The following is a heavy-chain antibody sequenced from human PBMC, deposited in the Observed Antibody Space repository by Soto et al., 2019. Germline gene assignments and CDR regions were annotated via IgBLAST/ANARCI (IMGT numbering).Heavy chain of an antibody. CDR1: GFTFSSYA. D-gene: IGHD6-19*01. CDR2: ISGSGGST. J-gene: IGHJ3*02. Sequence: EVQLLESGGGLVQPGGSLRLSCAASGFTFSSYAMSWVRQAPGKGLEWVSAISGSGGSTYYADSVKGRFTISRDNSKNTLYLQMNSLRAEATAVYYCAKVRSTIAVAATDAFDIWGQGTMVTVSS. V-gene: IGHV3-23*01. CDR3: AKVRSTIAVAATDAFDI.